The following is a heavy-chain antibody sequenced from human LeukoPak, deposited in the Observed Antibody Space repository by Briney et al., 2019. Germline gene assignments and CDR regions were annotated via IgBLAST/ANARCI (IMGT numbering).Heavy chain of an antibody. CDR1: GGSISSYY. V-gene: IGHV4-59*08. J-gene: IGHJ3*02. CDR3: AGRGLNYDSSDYYCDAFDI. D-gene: IGHD3-22*01. Sequence: PSETLSLTCTVSGGSISSYYWSWIRQPPGKGLEWIGYIYYSGSTNYNPSLKSRVTISVDTSKNQFSLKLSSVTAADTAVYYCAGRGLNYDSSDYYCDAFDIWGQGTMVTVSS. CDR2: IYYSGST.